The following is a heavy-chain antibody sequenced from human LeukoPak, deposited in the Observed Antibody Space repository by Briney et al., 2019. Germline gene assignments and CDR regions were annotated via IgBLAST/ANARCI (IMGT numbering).Heavy chain of an antibody. D-gene: IGHD2-2*01. CDR2: INPSGGST. CDR3: ARGGIVVVPAAGGWFDP. J-gene: IGHJ5*02. CDR1: GYTFTSYY. Sequence: GASVKVSCKASGYTFTSYYMHWVRQAPGQGLEWMGIINPSGGSTGYAQKFQGRVTMTRDTSTSTVYMELSSLRSEDTAVYYCARGGIVVVPAAGGWFDPWGQGTLVTVSS. V-gene: IGHV1-46*01.